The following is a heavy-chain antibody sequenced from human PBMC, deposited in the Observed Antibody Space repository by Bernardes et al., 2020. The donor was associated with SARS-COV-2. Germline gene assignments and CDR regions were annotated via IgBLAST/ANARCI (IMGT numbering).Heavy chain of an antibody. CDR3: AKCVQGYYAMDV. Sequence: GGSLRLSCTASGITFRSHAMSWVRQSPGKGLEWVSGISGSGGSTYYADSLKGRFTISRDNSNNTLYLQMNSLRAEDTAVYYCAKCVQGYYAMDVWGQGTTVTVSS. D-gene: IGHD1-1*01. CDR1: GITFRSHA. CDR2: ISGSGGST. J-gene: IGHJ6*02. V-gene: IGHV3-23*01.